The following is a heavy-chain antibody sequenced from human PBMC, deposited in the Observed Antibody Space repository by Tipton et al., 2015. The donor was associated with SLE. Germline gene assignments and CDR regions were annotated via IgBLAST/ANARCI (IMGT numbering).Heavy chain of an antibody. CDR1: GFTFSSCA. J-gene: IGHJ4*02. Sequence: SLRLSCAASGFTFSSCAMHWVRQTPGKGLEWVAAISYDGSDKDYTDSVKGRFTISRDNSKNTLYLQMNSLRDEDTSAYYCARVGSRGIRAYDFDYWGPGTLVTVSS. D-gene: IGHD3-10*01. CDR3: ARVGSRGIRAYDFDY. CDR2: ISYDGSDK. V-gene: IGHV3-30*04.